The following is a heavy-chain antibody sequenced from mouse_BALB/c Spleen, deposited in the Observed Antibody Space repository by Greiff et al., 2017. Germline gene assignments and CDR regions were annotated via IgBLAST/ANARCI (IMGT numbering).Heavy chain of an antibody. D-gene: IGHD2-10*01. J-gene: IGHJ4*01. CDR1: GYTFTSYW. CDR3: TAYYGNYGDAMDY. V-gene: IGHV1S127*01. Sequence: QVQLQQPGAELVKPGASVKMSCKASGYTFTSYWMHWVKQRPGQGLEWIGVIDPSDSYTSYNQKFKGKATLTVDTSSSTAYMQLSSLTSEDSAVYYCTAYYGNYGDAMDYWGQGTSVTVSS. CDR2: IDPSDSYT.